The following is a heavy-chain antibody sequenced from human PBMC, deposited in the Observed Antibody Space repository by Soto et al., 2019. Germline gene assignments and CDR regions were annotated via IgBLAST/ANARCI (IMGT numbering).Heavy chain of an antibody. CDR1: GDTFSGDY. CDR3: ARSLTEGYCTITGCYTRPLYGMDV. V-gene: IGHV1-2*02. D-gene: IGHD2-2*02. J-gene: IGHJ6*02. CDR2: INPNSGGT. Sequence: ASVKVSCKASGDTFSGDYIHWLRQAPGQGLEWMGWINPNSGGTNYAQKFQGRVTVTRETPTSTASMELSRLTSHDTAVYYCARSLTEGYCTITGCYTRPLYGMDVWGQGTTVTVSS.